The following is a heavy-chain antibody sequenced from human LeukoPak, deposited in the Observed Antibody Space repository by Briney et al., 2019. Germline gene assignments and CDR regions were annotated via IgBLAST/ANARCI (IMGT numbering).Heavy chain of an antibody. Sequence: GGSLRLSCAASGFTFSNYAMHWVRQAPGKGLEYVSAISSNGGSTYYANAVKGRFTISRDNSKNTLYLQMNSLRAEDTAVYYCVRGDYGDYTLFDYWGQGTLVTVSS. D-gene: IGHD4-17*01. CDR3: VRGDYGDYTLFDY. CDR2: ISSNGGST. CDR1: GFTFSNYA. V-gene: IGHV3-64*01. J-gene: IGHJ4*02.